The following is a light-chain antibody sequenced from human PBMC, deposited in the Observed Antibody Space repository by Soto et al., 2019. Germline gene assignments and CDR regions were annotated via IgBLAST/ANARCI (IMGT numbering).Light chain of an antibody. J-gene: IGKJ1*01. V-gene: IGKV1-5*01. CDR3: QQTWT. CDR2: DAS. Sequence: DIPMTQSPSTLSASVGDRVTITCRASQSISSWLAWYQQKPGKAPKLLIYDASSLESGVPSRFSGSGSGTEFTLTISSLQPDDFATYYCQQTWTFGQGTKVEIK. CDR1: QSISSW.